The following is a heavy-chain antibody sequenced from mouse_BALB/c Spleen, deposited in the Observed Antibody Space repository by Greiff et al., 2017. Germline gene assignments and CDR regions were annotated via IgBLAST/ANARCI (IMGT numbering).Heavy chain of an antibody. V-gene: IGHV14-1*02. CDR2: IDPENGNT. D-gene: IGHD2-2*01. Sequence: VHVKQSGAELVRPGALVKLSCKASGFNIKDYYMHWVKQRPEQGLEWIGWIDPENGNTIYDPKFQGKASITADTSSNTAYLQLSSLTSEDTAVYYCARDWFYAMDYWGQGTSVTVTS. CDR3: ARDWFYAMDY. J-gene: IGHJ4*01. CDR1: GFNIKDYY.